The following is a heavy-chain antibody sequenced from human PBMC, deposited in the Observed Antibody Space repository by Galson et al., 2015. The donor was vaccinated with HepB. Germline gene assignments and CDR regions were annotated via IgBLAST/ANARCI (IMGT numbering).Heavy chain of an antibody. CDR1: GYSFTSHW. D-gene: IGHD6-13*01. CDR3: ARLPTPGYSSSWYGWFDP. CDR2: IYPGDSDT. V-gene: IGHV5-51*03. Sequence: QSGAEVKKPGESLKISCKGSGYSFTSHWIGWVRQMPGKGLEWMGIIYPGDSDTRYSPSFQGQVTISADKSISTAYLQWSSLKASDTAMYYCARLPTPGYSSSWYGWFDPWGQGTLVTVSS. J-gene: IGHJ5*02.